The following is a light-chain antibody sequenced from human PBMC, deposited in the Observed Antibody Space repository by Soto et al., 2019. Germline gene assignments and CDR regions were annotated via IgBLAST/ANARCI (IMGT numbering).Light chain of an antibody. J-gene: IGKJ1*01. CDR3: QQYNNWPWT. CDR2: GAS. V-gene: IGKV3-15*01. CDR1: QSVSSN. Sequence: EIVMTQSPATQSVSPGERATLSCRASQSVSSNLAWYQQKPGQAPRLLIYGASTRATGIPARFSGSGSGTEFTLTISSLQSEDFGVYYCQQYNNWPWTFGQGTKVEIE.